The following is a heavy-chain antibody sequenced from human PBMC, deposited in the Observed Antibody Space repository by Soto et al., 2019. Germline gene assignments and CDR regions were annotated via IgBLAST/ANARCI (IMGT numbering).Heavy chain of an antibody. Sequence: EVQLLESGGGLVQPGGSLRLSCAASGFTFSSYAMSWVRQAPGKGLEWVSAISGSGGSTYYADSVKGRFTISRDNSKNTLYLHMNSLRAEDTAVYYCAKYCSGGSCYSGVYYFDYWGQGTLVTVSS. D-gene: IGHD2-15*01. V-gene: IGHV3-23*01. CDR1: GFTFSSYA. CDR3: AKYCSGGSCYSGVYYFDY. CDR2: ISGSGGST. J-gene: IGHJ4*02.